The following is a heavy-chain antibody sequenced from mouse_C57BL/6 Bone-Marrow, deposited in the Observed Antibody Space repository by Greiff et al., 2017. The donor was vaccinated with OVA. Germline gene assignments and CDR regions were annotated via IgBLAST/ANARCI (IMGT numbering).Heavy chain of an antibody. CDR2: IYPRDGST. V-gene: IGHV1-85*01. Sequence: VQLQESGPELVKPGASVKLSCKASGYTFTSYDINWVKQRPGQGLEWIGWIYPRDGSTKYNEKFKGKATLTVDTSSSTAYMELHSLTSEDSAVYFCARRGYYGSSYWYFDVWGTGTTVTVSS. D-gene: IGHD1-1*01. CDR3: ARRGYYGSSYWYFDV. CDR1: GYTFTSYD. J-gene: IGHJ1*03.